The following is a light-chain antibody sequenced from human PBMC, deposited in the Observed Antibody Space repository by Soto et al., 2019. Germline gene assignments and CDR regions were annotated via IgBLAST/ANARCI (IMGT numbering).Light chain of an antibody. CDR2: VAS. CDR1: LSVSSS. J-gene: IGKJ1*01. CDR3: QQRTNWTWT. V-gene: IGKV3-11*01. Sequence: EIVLTQSPATLSLSPGDRATLSCRASLSVSSSLAWYQHKPGQAPRLLIYVASNMATGIPARFSGSGSGTDFTLPISSLEPEDGAVYYCQQRTNWTWTFGQGTKVESK.